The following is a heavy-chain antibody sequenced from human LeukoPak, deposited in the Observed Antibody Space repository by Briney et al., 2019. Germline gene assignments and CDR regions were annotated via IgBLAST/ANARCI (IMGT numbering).Heavy chain of an antibody. CDR2: IRYDGSNK. CDR1: GFTFSGYG. J-gene: IGHJ4*02. V-gene: IGHV3-30*02. D-gene: IGHD6-19*01. Sequence: PGGSLRLSCAASGFTFSGYGMHWVRQAPGKGLEWVAFIRYDGSNKYYADSVKGRFTISRDNSKNTLYLQMNSLRAEDTAVYYCAKVFSSIAVAGGRIDYWGQGTLVTVSS. CDR3: AKVFSSIAVAGGRIDY.